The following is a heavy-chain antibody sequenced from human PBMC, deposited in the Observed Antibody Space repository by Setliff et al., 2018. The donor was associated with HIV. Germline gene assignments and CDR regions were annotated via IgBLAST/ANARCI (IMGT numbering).Heavy chain of an antibody. V-gene: IGHV4-4*03. J-gene: IGHJ5*02. CDR3: ARVITMVWTTFDP. CDR1: GVSIDKNYW. Sequence: LPETLSLTCTVSGVSIDKNYWSWVRQPPGKGLEWIGEIYHSGGTNYNPSLKSRVTISLDKSKNHFSLELRSVTAADTAVYYCARVITMVWTTFDPWGQGTLVTVSS. D-gene: IGHD3-10*01. CDR2: IYHSGGT.